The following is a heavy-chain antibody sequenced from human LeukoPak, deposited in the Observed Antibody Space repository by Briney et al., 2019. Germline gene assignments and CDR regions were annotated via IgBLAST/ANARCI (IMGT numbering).Heavy chain of an antibody. CDR3: AKDQYYYDSSGYYQYDFDY. D-gene: IGHD3-22*01. Sequence: GGSLRLSCAASGFTFSTYRMNWVRQAPGKGLEWVSAISGSGGSTYYADSVKGRFTISRDNSKNTLYLQMNSLRAEDTAVYYCAKDQYYYDSSGYYQYDFDYWGQGTLVTVSS. CDR2: ISGSGGST. J-gene: IGHJ4*02. V-gene: IGHV3-23*01. CDR1: GFTFSTYR.